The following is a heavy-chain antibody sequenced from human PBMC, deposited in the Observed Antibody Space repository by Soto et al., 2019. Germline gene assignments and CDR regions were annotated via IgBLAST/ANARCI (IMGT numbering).Heavy chain of an antibody. J-gene: IGHJ6*02. CDR2: FDPEDGET. CDR1: GYTLTELS. D-gene: IGHD3-22*01. V-gene: IGHV1-24*01. CDR3: ATDLYAVARDSSGYYKDV. Sequence: GASVKVSCKVSGYTLTELSMHWVRQSPGKGLEWMGGFDPEDGETIYAQKFQGRVTMTEDTSTDTAYMELSRLRSEDTAVYYCATDLYAVARDSSGYYKDVWGQGTTVTVSS.